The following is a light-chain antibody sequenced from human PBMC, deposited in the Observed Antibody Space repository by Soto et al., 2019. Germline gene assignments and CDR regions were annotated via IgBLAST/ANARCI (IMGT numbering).Light chain of an antibody. CDR2: DVS. CDR3: SSYTSSNTYV. Sequence: QSALTQPACVSGSPGQSITISCAGTSSDVGGYNYVSWYQQHPGKAPQLMIYDVSNRPSGVSNRFSGSKSGNTASLTISGLQADDEADYYCSSYTSSNTYVFGTGTKLTVL. J-gene: IGLJ1*01. CDR1: SSDVGGYNY. V-gene: IGLV2-14*01.